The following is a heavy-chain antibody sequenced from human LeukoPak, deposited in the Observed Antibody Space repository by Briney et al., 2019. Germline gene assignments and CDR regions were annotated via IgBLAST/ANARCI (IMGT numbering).Heavy chain of an antibody. CDR1: GGSISSGEFY. V-gene: IGHV4-30-4*01. Sequence: PSETLSLTCTVSGGSISSGEFYWSWIRQPPGKGLEWIGYIYYSGTTYYNPSLKSRASISVDTSKNRFSLRLSSVTAADTAVYYRATFDMDIEATSRHTFDYWGQGTLVTVSS. J-gene: IGHJ4*02. CDR3: ATFDMDIEATSRHTFDY. D-gene: IGHD5-12*01. CDR2: IYYSGTT.